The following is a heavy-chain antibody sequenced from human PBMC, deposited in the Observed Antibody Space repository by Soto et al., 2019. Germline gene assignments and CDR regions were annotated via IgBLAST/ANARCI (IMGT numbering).Heavy chain of an antibody. V-gene: IGHV4-59*01. CDR2: MYNTGST. CDR1: GYSITGYY. J-gene: IGHJ6*02. CDR3: ARDLWGYCGTDCYPLDV. D-gene: IGHD2-21*02. Sequence: SETLSLTCTLSGYSITGYYWSWIRQPPGKGLEWIGYMYNTGSTVYNPSFKSRVTISVDTSKNQFSLKLNSVTAADTAVYYCARDLWGYCGTDCYPLDVWGQGTTVT.